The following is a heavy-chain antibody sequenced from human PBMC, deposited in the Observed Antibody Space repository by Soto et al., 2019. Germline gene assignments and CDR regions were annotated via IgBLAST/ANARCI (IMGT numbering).Heavy chain of an antibody. CDR1: GFTFSRYS. D-gene: IGHD5-12*01. J-gene: IGHJ4*02. V-gene: IGHV3-48*02. CDR2: IDTSSGTN. CDR3: ARGGVTTIFGDS. Sequence: EVQLVESGGGLVQPGGSLRVSCTASGFTFSRYSMNWVRQAPGKGLEWLSYIDTSSGTNYYADSVKGRFIISRDNAKNSLFLHMNSLRDEDTAVYYCARGGVTTIFGDSWGQGTLVTVSS.